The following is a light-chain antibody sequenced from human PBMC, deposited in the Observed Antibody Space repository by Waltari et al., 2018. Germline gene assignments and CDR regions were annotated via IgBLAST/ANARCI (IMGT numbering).Light chain of an antibody. V-gene: IGKV3-15*01. CDR3: QQYNDWPPYT. J-gene: IGKJ2*01. CDR2: ETS. CDR1: QSVTSN. Sequence: EVVMTQSPVTLSVSPGERATLSCRASQSVTSNLAWYQQKAGQPPRLLIYETSTRVTGVPARFSGSGSGTEFTRTISSLQSEDSAVYYCQQYNDWPPYTFGQGTKLEIK.